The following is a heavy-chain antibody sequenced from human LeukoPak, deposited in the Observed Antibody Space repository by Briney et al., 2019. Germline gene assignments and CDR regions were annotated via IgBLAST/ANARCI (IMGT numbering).Heavy chain of an antibody. CDR2: ISSGSSTI. Sequence: GGSLRLSCAASGFTFSSYSMNWVRQAPGKGLQWVSYISSGSSTINFADSVRGRFTISRDNAKNSLYLQMNSLRDEDTAVYYCARATVAGRGGLGYWGQGTLVTVSS. CDR1: GFTFSSYS. J-gene: IGHJ4*02. CDR3: ARATVAGRGGLGY. D-gene: IGHD6-19*01. V-gene: IGHV3-48*02.